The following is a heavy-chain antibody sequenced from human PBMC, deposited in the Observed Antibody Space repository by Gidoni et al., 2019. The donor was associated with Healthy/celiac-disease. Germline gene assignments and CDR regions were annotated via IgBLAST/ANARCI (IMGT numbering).Heavy chain of an antibody. CDR3: ARDQYYYDSSGYRTDAFDI. Sequence: EVQLVESGGGLVKPGGSLRPSCAASGFTFSSHSMNWVRQAPGKGLEWVSSISSSSSYIYYADSVKGRFTISRDNAKNSLYLQMNSLRAEDTAVYYCARDQYYYDSSGYRTDAFDIWGQGTMVTVSS. CDR2: ISSSSSYI. V-gene: IGHV3-21*01. J-gene: IGHJ3*02. CDR1: GFTFSSHS. D-gene: IGHD3-22*01.